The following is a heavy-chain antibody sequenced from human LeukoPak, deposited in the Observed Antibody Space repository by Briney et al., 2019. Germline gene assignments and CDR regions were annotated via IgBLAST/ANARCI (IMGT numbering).Heavy chain of an antibody. Sequence: GGSLRLSFAASGFTFSSYAMSWVRQAPGKGLEWVSAISGSGGSTYYADSVKGRFTISRDNSKNTLYLQMNSLRAEDTAVYYCAKTVPPDCSSTSCYGPSYYYYMDVWGKGTTVTVSS. V-gene: IGHV3-23*01. J-gene: IGHJ6*03. CDR2: ISGSGGST. CDR1: GFTFSSYA. CDR3: AKTVPPDCSSTSCYGPSYYYYMDV. D-gene: IGHD2-2*01.